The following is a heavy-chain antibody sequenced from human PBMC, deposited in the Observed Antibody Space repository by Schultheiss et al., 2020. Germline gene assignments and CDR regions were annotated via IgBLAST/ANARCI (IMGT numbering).Heavy chain of an antibody. CDR1: SGSISSYF. CDR2: IYPWST. CDR3: AGSPTYCSGGSCYNYYYGMDV. J-gene: IGHJ6*02. D-gene: IGHD2-15*01. Sequence: SATLSLNCTVSSGSISSYFCSWIWQPAGRGLEWIGRIYPWSTNSNPSLKSRVTMSVDMSKKQFSLKLSSVTAADTAVYYCAGSPTYCSGGSCYNYYYGMDVWGQGTTVTVSS. V-gene: IGHV4-4*07.